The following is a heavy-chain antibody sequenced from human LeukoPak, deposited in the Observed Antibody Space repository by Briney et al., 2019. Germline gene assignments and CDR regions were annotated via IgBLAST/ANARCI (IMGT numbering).Heavy chain of an antibody. CDR2: ISVAGRT. CDR3: TRESGPYCPFGY. V-gene: IGHV4-4*02. J-gene: IGHJ4*02. CDR1: GGSITSTNW. Sequence: SGTLSLTCGVSGGSITSTNWWSWVRQPPGQGLEWIGEISVAGRTNYNPSLIGRVIMSLDESRNQLSLTLTSVTAADTAMYYCTRESGPYCPFGYWGQGTLVVVPS. D-gene: IGHD1-26*01.